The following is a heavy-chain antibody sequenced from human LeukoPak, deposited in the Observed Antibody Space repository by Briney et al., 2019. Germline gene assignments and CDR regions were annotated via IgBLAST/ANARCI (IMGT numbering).Heavy chain of an antibody. CDR2: IYTSGST. D-gene: IGHD3-10*01. CDR3: ARDQNTMVRGVIVYYYYGMDV. V-gene: IGHV4-4*07. J-gene: IGHJ6*02. Sequence: PSETLSLTCTVSGGSISSYYWSWIRQPAGKGLEWIGRIYTSGSTNYNPSLKSRVTMSVDTSKNQFSLKLSSVTAADTAVYYCARDQNTMVRGVIVYYYYGMDVWGQGTTVTVSS. CDR1: GGSISSYY.